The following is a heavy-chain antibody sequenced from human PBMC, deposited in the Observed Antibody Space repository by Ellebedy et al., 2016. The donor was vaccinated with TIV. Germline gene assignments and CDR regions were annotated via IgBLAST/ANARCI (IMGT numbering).Heavy chain of an antibody. CDR3: ATGSGYDFPYGMDV. CDR1: GFTFSSYA. Sequence: GESLKISXAASGFTFSSYAMSWVRQAPGKGLEWVSAISGSGGSTYYADSVKGRFTISRDNSKNTLYLQMNSLRAEDTAVYYCATGSGYDFPYGMDVWGQGTTVTVSS. V-gene: IGHV3-23*01. D-gene: IGHD5-12*01. CDR2: ISGSGGST. J-gene: IGHJ6*02.